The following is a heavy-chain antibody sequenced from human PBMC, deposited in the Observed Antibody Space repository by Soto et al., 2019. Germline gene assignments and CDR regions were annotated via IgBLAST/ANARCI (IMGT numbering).Heavy chain of an antibody. CDR2: IIPIFGTA. CDR3: ARGFSREFLEWPIMAFDP. CDR1: GGTFSSYA. D-gene: IGHD3-3*01. J-gene: IGHJ5*02. Sequence: QVQLVQSGAEVKKPGSSVKVSCKASGGTFSSYAISWVRQAPGQGLEWMGGIIPIFGTANYAQKFQGRVTITADESTSTAYMELSSLRSEDTAVYYCARGFSREFLEWPIMAFDPWGQGTLVTVSS. V-gene: IGHV1-69*12.